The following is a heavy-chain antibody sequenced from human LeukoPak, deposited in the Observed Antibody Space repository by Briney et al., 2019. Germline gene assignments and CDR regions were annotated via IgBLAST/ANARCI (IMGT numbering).Heavy chain of an antibody. CDR3: ARSPLNTYYYGSGSYLYFDY. V-gene: IGHV3-66*01. CDR1: GFTVSSNY. CDR2: IYSGGST. Sequence: TGGSLRLSCAASGFTVSSNYMSWVRQAPGKGLEWVSVIYSGGSTYYADSVKGRFTISRDNSKNTLYLQMNSLRAEDTAVYYCARSPLNTYYYGSGSYLYFDYWGQGTLVTVSS. D-gene: IGHD3-10*01. J-gene: IGHJ4*02.